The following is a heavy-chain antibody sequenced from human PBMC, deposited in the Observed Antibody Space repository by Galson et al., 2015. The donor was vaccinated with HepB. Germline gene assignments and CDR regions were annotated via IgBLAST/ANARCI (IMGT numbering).Heavy chain of an antibody. D-gene: IGHD4-17*01. CDR3: AAGATVTTFDY. Sequence: SLRLSCAASGFIFSSYAMSWVRQAPGKGLEWVSAISGSGVSTYYADSVKGRFTISRDNSKNMLYLPMNSLRVEDTAIYYCAAGATVTTFDYWGPRTLVTVSS. CDR2: ISGSGVST. V-gene: IGHV3-23*01. CDR1: GFIFSSYA. J-gene: IGHJ4*02.